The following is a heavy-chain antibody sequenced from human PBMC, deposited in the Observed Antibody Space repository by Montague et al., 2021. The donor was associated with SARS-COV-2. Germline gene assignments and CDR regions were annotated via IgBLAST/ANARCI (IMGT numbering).Heavy chain of an antibody. D-gene: IGHD3-10*01. CDR1: GGSIDYYF. Sequence: SDTLSLTCTVSGGSIDYYFWTWIRQPPGERMQWIGYIYFSGRTMYNPALKSRLTISLDRPKSQFSLNLRSVTAADTAIYYCARGEWVYGSGTHDSATNFVYKGVDVWGPGTTVTVSS. J-gene: IGHJ6*01. CDR3: ARGEWVYGSGTHDSATNFVYKGVDV. V-gene: IGHV4-59*07. CDR2: IYFSGRT.